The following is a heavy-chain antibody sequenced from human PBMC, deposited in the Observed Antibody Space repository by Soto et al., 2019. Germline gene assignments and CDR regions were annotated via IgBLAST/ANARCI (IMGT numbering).Heavy chain of an antibody. J-gene: IGHJ4*02. CDR2: ISYDGSNK. Sequence: QVQLVESGGGVVQPGSSLRLSCAASGFTFSSYAMHWVRQAPGKGLEWVAVISYDGSNKYYADSVKGRFTISRDNSKNTLYLQMNSLRAEDTAVYYCAREKDYSSSLYVDYWGQGTLVTVSS. CDR3: AREKDYSSSLYVDY. CDR1: GFTFSSYA. V-gene: IGHV3-30-3*01. D-gene: IGHD6-13*01.